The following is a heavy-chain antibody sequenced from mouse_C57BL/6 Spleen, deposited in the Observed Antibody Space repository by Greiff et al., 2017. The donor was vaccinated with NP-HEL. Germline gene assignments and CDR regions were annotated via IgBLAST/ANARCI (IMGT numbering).Heavy chain of an antibody. V-gene: IGHV5-17*01. Sequence: DVHLVESGGGLVKPGGSLKLSCAASGFTFSDYGMHWVRQAPEKGLEWVAYISSGSSTIYYADTVKGRFTISRDNAKNTLFLQMTSLRSEDTAMYYCARHGYWGQGTTLTVSS. CDR2: ISSGSSTI. CDR1: GFTFSDYG. CDR3: ARHGY. J-gene: IGHJ2*01.